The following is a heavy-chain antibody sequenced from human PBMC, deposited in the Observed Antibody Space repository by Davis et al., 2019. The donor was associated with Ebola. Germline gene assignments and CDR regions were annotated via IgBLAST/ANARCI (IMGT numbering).Heavy chain of an antibody. V-gene: IGHV3-66*01. J-gene: IGHJ4*02. D-gene: IGHD6-19*01. Sequence: GESLKISCAASGFTVSSNYMSWVRQAPGKGLEWVSIIYSGGSTYYADSVKGRFTISRDNSKNTLYLQMNSLRAEDTAVYYCARDSSGWAVFDYWGQGTLVTVSS. CDR1: GFTVSSNY. CDR3: ARDSSGWAVFDY. CDR2: IYSGGST.